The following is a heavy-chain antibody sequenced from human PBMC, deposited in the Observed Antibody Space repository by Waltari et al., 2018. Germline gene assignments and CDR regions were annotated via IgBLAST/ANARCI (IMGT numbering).Heavy chain of an antibody. CDR1: GGSISSYY. Sequence: QVQLQESGPGLVKPSETLSLTCTVSGGSISSYYWSWIRKPPGKGLEWIGYIYYSGSTNYHPSLKSRVTISVDTSKNQFSLKLSSVTAADTAVYYCARQDIVVVPAIAYFDLWGRGTLVTVSS. J-gene: IGHJ2*01. CDR2: IYYSGST. V-gene: IGHV4-59*08. D-gene: IGHD2-2*01. CDR3: ARQDIVVVPAIAYFDL.